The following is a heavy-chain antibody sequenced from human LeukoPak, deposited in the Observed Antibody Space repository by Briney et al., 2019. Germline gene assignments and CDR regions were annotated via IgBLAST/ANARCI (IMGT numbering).Heavy chain of an antibody. CDR1: GGSISSSNYY. Sequence: SETLSLTCTVSGGSISSSNYYWGWIRQPPGKGLKWIGSIYYSGSTYYNPSLKSRVTISVDTSKNQFSLKLNSVTAADTAVYYCARVGARSFDYWGQGTLVTVSS. V-gene: IGHV4-39*07. CDR2: IYYSGST. J-gene: IGHJ4*02. CDR3: ARVGARSFDY. D-gene: IGHD1-26*01.